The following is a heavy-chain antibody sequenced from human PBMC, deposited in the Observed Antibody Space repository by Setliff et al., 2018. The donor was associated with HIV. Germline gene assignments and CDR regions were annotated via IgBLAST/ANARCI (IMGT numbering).Heavy chain of an antibody. Sequence: SVKVSCKASGFTFNHYALSWVRRAPGQRPEWMGGTNPQSDIANYAQRFQGRVTITADHSTTTTYMELTTLRADDTAVYYCVRVGPWYYARSGYLASWDYWGQGTLVTVSS. CDR2: TNPQSDIA. J-gene: IGHJ4*02. CDR3: VRVGPWYYARSGYLASWDY. V-gene: IGHV1-69*10. D-gene: IGHD3-22*01. CDR1: GFTFNHYA.